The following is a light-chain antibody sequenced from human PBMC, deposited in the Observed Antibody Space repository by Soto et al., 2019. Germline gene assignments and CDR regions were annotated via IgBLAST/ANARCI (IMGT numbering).Light chain of an antibody. CDR1: QSVSSSY. J-gene: IGKJ1*01. CDR2: GAS. V-gene: IGKV3-20*01. Sequence: EIVLTQSPGTLSLSPGERATLSCRASQSVSSSYLAWYQQKPGQAPRLLIYGASSRATGIPDRFSGSGSGTEFTLRISRLEPEDFAVYYCQQYGNSPLTFGQGTKVELK. CDR3: QQYGNSPLT.